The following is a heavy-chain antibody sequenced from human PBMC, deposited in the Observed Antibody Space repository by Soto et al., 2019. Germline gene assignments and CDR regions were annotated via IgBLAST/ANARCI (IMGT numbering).Heavy chain of an antibody. Sequence: SETLSLTCAVYGGSFSGYYWSWIRQPPGKGLEWIGEINHSGSTNYNPSLKSRVTISVDTSKNQFSLKLSSVTAADTAVYYCARLPLRHFDWGAPGFDYWGQGTLVTVSS. CDR3: ARLPLRHFDWGAPGFDY. V-gene: IGHV4-34*01. J-gene: IGHJ4*02. D-gene: IGHD3-9*01. CDR1: GGSFSGYY. CDR2: INHSGST.